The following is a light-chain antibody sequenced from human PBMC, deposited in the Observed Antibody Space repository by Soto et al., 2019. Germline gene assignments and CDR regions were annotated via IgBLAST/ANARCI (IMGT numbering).Light chain of an antibody. J-gene: IGKJ1*01. CDR3: QQXXXXXXXT. CDR1: QSVSSY. Sequence: EIVLTQSPATLSLSPGERATLSCRASQSVSSYLAWYQQKPGQAPRLLIYDASNRATGIPARFSGSGSGTXFTLTXXXXXXXXFAVYYCQQXXXXXXXTFG. V-gene: IGKV3-11*01. CDR2: DAS.